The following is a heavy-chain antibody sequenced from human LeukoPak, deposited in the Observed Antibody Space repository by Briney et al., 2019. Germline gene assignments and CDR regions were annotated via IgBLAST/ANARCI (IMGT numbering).Heavy chain of an antibody. V-gene: IGHV4-39*01. J-gene: IGHJ4*02. CDR3: ARRSEPGIQNSFDY. CDR2: IYYSGST. D-gene: IGHD5-18*01. CDR1: GGSISSSSYY. Sequence: SETLSLTCTVSGGSISSSSYYCGWIRQPPGKGLEWIGSIYYSGSTYYNPTLKSRVTISVDTSKNQFSLKLSSVTAADTAVYYCARRSEPGIQNSFDYWGQGTLVTVSS.